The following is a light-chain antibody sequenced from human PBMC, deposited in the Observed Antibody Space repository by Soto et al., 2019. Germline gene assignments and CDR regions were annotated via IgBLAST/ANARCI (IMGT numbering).Light chain of an antibody. V-gene: IGKV3D-20*02. CDR1: PSVTSNA. Sequence: ELVMTQSPATLSVSPGESATLSCRASPSVTSNALAWYQQKPGQAPRLLIYGVSSRATGIPDRFSGSGSGTDFTLTISSLEPEDFAVYYRQQRSKWHLTFGGGTKV. CDR3: QQRSKWHLT. J-gene: IGKJ4*01. CDR2: GVS.